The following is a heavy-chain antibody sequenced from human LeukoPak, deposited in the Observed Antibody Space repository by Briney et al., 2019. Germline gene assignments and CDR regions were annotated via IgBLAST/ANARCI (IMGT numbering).Heavy chain of an antibody. D-gene: IGHD6-13*01. J-gene: IGHJ4*02. CDR3: ARDLPYSSSWYYYFDY. Sequence: GASVKVSCKASGYTFTSCGISWVRQAPGQGLEWMGWISGYSGNTNYAQKLQGRVTMTTDTSTSTAYMELRSLTSDDTAVYYCARDLPYSSSWYYYFDYWGQGTLVTVSS. V-gene: IGHV1-18*01. CDR2: ISGYSGNT. CDR1: GYTFTSCG.